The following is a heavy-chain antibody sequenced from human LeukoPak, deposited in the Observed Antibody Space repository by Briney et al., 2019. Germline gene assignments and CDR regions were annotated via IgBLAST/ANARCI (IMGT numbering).Heavy chain of an antibody. CDR3: ARVDRYHFYLDV. CDR2: IIPIFGTP. J-gene: IGHJ6*03. V-gene: IGHV1-69*05. Sequence: SVKVSCKASGGTFRTYSVTWVRQAPGQGVEWMGGIIPIFGTPNYAQKFQGRVKVTTAAAPGTAYMALSSLMSEDTAIYSCARVDRYHFYLDVWGKGTPVTVSS. CDR1: GGTFRTYS.